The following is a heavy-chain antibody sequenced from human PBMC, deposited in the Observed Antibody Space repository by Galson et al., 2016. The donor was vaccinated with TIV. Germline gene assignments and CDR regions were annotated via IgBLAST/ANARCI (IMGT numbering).Heavy chain of an antibody. V-gene: IGHV3-21*01. CDR3: ARERRYYGVDV. CDR2: ISGRGSYI. D-gene: IGHD2-15*01. CDR1: GFMFSKDN. Sequence: SLRLSCAASGFMFSKDNMHWVRQALGKGLEWVACISGRGSYISYADSVRGRFTISRDNAMDTLYLQMDSLRAEDTGVYYCARERRYYGVDVWGQGTTVTVS. J-gene: IGHJ6*02.